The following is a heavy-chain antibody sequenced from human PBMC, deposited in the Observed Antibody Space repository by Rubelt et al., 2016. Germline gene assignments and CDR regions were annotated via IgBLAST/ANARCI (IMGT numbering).Heavy chain of an antibody. J-gene: IGHJ4*02. CDR2: INHSGST. D-gene: IGHD2-8*02. V-gene: IGHV4-34*01. CDR3: ARHNGGSRGVGY. CDR1: GGSFSGYY. Sequence: QVQLQQWGAGLLKPSETLSLTCAVYGGSFSGYYWSWIRQPPGKGLEWIGEINHSGSTNYNPSLKSRVTISVDTSKNQFSPRWSVVTAAETAVYYCARHNGGSRGVGYGSQGTLVTVSS.